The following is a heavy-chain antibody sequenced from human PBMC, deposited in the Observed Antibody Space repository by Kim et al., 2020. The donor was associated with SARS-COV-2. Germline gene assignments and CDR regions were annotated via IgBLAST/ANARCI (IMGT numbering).Heavy chain of an antibody. CDR2: INPNSGGT. J-gene: IGHJ5*02. CDR1: GYTFTGYY. V-gene: IGHV1-2*02. Sequence: ASVKVSCKASGYTFTGYYMHWVRQAPGQGLEWMGWINPNSGGTNYAQKFQGRVTMTRDTSISTAYMELSRLRSDDTAVYYCARETYYYGSGSYPQNWFDPWGQGTLVTVSS. D-gene: IGHD3-10*01. CDR3: ARETYYYGSGSYPQNWFDP.